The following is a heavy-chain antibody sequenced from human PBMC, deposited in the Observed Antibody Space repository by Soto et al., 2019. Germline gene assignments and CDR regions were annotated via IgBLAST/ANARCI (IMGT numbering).Heavy chain of an antibody. V-gene: IGHV1-18*04. Sequence: QVQLVQSGAEVRKPGASVKVSCTASGYSFPNHGITWVRQAPGQGLEWMGWISLNNGDTKYAQKVQGRVTMTTDTSMSTGYMELWNLSYDDTAVYYCARVYSYGSHWFFDLWGRGTLVTVSS. D-gene: IGHD5-18*01. CDR2: ISLNNGDT. CDR1: GYSFPNHG. CDR3: ARVYSYGSHWFFDL. J-gene: IGHJ2*01.